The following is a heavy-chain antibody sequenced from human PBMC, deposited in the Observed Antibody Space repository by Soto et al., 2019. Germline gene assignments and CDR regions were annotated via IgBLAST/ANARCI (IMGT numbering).Heavy chain of an antibody. CDR3: ARQGVSPYGMDV. D-gene: IGHD2-21*01. CDR1: GYRFTSNW. Sequence: GESLKISYKGSGYRFTSNWIVWVRQMPGKGLDWMGIIYPGDSDTRYSPSFQGQVTISVDKSISTAYLQWSSLKASDTAMYYCARQGVSPYGMDVWGQGTTVTVSS. CDR2: IYPGDSDT. V-gene: IGHV5-51*01. J-gene: IGHJ6*02.